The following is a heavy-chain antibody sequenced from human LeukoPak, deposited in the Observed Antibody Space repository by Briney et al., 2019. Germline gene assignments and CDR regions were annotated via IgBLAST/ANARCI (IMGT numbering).Heavy chain of an antibody. Sequence: HPGGSLRLSCAASGFSFSGYAMSWVRQAPGKGLEWFSTISGSGGSTYYADSVKGRFTFSRDNSKNTLNLQMNSLRAEDTAIYYCAKVFGYCSGGSCFTFPFDYWGQGTLVTVSS. J-gene: IGHJ4*02. D-gene: IGHD2-15*01. CDR2: ISGSGGST. CDR1: GFSFSGYA. CDR3: AKVFGYCSGGSCFTFPFDY. V-gene: IGHV3-23*01.